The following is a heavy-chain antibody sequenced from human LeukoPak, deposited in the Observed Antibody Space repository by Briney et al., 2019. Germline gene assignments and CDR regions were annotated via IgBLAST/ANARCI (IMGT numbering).Heavy chain of an antibody. D-gene: IGHD3-3*01. V-gene: IGHV4-59*11. CDR2: IYYSGST. J-gene: IGHJ5*02. CDR1: GGSISSHY. CDR3: ARVDGIFGVPTLVGWFDP. Sequence: SETLSLTCTVSGGSISSHYWSWIRQPPGKGLEWIGYIYYSGSTNYNPSLKSRVTISVDTSKNQFSLKLSSVTAADTAVYYCARVDGIFGVPTLVGWFDPWGQGTLVTVSS.